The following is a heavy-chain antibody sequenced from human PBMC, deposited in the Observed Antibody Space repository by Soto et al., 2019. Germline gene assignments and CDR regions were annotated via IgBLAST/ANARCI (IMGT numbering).Heavy chain of an antibody. V-gene: IGHV1-18*04. CDR2: ISAYNGNT. Sequence: ASVKVSCKASGYTFTSYVISWVRQAPGQGLEWMGWISAYNGNTNYAQKLQGRVTMTTDTSTSTAYMELRSLRSDDTAVYYCARVNQFSSSSTNWFDPWGQGTLVTVSS. CDR1: GYTFTSYV. D-gene: IGHD6-6*01. J-gene: IGHJ5*02. CDR3: ARVNQFSSSSTNWFDP.